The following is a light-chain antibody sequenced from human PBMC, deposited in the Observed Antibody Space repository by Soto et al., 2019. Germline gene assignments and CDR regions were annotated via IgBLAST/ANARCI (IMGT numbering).Light chain of an antibody. Sequence: QSVLTQPPSVSGSPGQSITISRTGTSSDVGGYNYVSWHQQHPGKAPKLMIYEVSNRPSGVSDRFSGSKPGDTASLTISGLQAEDEADYYCSSYTSSSTRVFGTGTKGHRP. CDR2: EVS. CDR1: SSDVGGYNY. V-gene: IGLV2-14*01. J-gene: IGLJ1*01. CDR3: SSYTSSSTRV.